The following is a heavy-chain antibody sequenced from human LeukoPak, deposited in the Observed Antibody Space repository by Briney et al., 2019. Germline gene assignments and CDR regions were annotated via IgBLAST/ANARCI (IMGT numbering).Heavy chain of an antibody. CDR3: ARGASTAWVKADY. CDR2: ISGNNDTR. J-gene: IGHJ4*02. D-gene: IGHD2-2*01. V-gene: IGHV1-18*01. CDR1: GYSFSSFG. Sequence: ASVKVSCKASGYSFSSFGISWVRQAPGQGLQWMGWISGNNDTRNLAQNFQGRVTMTTDTSTSTAYMELRSLRSDDTAVYYCARGASTAWVKADYWGQGTLVTVSS.